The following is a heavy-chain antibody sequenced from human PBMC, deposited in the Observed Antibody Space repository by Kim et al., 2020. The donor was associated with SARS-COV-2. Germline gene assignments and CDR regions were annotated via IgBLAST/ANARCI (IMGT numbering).Heavy chain of an antibody. D-gene: IGHD1-26*01. Sequence: GGSLRLSCAASGFTFSNYWMHWVRQAPRKGLVWVSRISCDGGSTTYEDSVKGRFTVSRDNAKNTVYLQMNSLRVEDTAMYFCARGIGSLPYWGQGALVTVSA. V-gene: IGHV3-74*01. CDR3: ARGIGSLPY. J-gene: IGHJ4*02. CDR1: GFTFSNYW. CDR2: ISCDGGST.